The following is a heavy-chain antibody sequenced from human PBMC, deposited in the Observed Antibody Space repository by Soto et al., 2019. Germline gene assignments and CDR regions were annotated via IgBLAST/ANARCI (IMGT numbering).Heavy chain of an antibody. CDR1: GYTFTSYD. V-gene: IGHV1-8*01. CDR3: ARWPDGYYYYGMDV. CDR2: MNPNSGNT. Sequence: QVQLVQSXAXVKKPGXSVKVSCKASGYTFTSYDINWVRQATGQGLEWMGWMNPNSGNTGYAQKFQGRVTMTRNTSISTAYMELSSLRSEDTAVYYCARWPDGYYYYGMDVWGQGTTVTVSS. J-gene: IGHJ6*02.